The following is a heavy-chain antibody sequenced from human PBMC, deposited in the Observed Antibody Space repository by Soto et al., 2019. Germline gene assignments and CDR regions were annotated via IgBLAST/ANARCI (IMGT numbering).Heavy chain of an antibody. V-gene: IGHV1-18*04. CDR2: ISAYNGNT. D-gene: IGHD2-15*01. CDR1: GYTFTSYG. J-gene: IGHJ6*02. Sequence: ASVKVSCKASGYTFTSYGISWVRQAPGQGLEWMGWISAYNGNTNYAQKLQGRVTMTTDTSTSTAYMELRSLRSDDTAVYYCARVGRGEDXVVVVAASYYYYYGMDVWGQGTTVTVSS. CDR3: ARVGRGEDXVVVVAASYYYYYGMDV.